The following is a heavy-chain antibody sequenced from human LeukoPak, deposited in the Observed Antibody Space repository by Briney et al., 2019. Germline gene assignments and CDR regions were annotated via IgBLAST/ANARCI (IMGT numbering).Heavy chain of an antibody. CDR2: ISGSSGTT. CDR1: GFTFSNYA. D-gene: IGHD2-2*01. J-gene: IGHJ4*02. Sequence: GGSLRLSCAASGFTFSNYAMSWVRQAPGKGLEWVSAISGSSGTTNYADSVKGRLTISRDNSKNTLYLQMNSLRAEDTAVYYCVREGDCSSTSCYEFDYWGQGTLVTVSS. V-gene: IGHV3-23*01. CDR3: VREGDCSSTSCYEFDY.